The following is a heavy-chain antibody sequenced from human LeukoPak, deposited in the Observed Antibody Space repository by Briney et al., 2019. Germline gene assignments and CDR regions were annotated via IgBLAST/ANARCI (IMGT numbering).Heavy chain of an antibody. D-gene: IGHD3-16*01. J-gene: IGHJ6*03. Sequence: PSETLSLTCTVSGGSISSYYWSWIRQPPGKGLEWIGYIYYSGSTYYNPSLKSRVTISVDTSKNQFSLRLSSVAAADTAVYYCASINGGTPFYYYMDVWGKGTTVTVSS. CDR1: GGSISSYY. CDR2: IYYSGST. CDR3: ASINGGTPFYYYMDV. V-gene: IGHV4-59*04.